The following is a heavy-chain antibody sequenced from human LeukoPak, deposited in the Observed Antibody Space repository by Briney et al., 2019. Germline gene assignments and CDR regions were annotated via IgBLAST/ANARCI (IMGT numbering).Heavy chain of an antibody. CDR1: GFPFSSYS. J-gene: IGHJ4*02. CDR3: AREDCSGGSCYLDY. Sequence: GGSLRLSCAASGFPFSSYSMNWVRQAPGEGLEWVSYISSSRTTSYADSVKGRFTISRDNAKNSLYLQMNSLRAEDTAVYYCAREDCSGGSCYLDYWGQGTLVTVSS. CDR2: ISSSRTT. V-gene: IGHV3-48*01. D-gene: IGHD2-15*01.